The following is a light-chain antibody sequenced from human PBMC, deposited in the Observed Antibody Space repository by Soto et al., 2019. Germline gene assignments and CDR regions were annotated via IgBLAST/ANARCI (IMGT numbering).Light chain of an antibody. CDR1: QSMSTY. J-gene: IGKJ1*01. V-gene: IGKV1-39*01. CDR3: QQTYRVPWT. CDR2: AAS. Sequence: DIQMIQSPSSLSASVGDRVTITCRASQSMSTYLNWYQHRPGKAPKFLIYAASSLQSGVPSRFSGSGSGTDFTLTISSLQPEDFATYYCQQTYRVPWTFGQGTKVE.